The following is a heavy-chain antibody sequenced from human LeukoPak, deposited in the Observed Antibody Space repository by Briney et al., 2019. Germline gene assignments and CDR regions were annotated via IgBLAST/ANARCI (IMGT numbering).Heavy chain of an antibody. J-gene: IGHJ4*02. CDR1: GYSFTSYW. CDR2: IYPGDSDT. D-gene: IGHD3-10*01. CDR3: ARQYMVRGVIVGDY. Sequence: PAESLKISCKGSGYSFTSYWIGWVRPMPGKGLEWVGIIYPGDSDTRYSPSFQGQVTISADKSISTAYQQWSSLKASDTAMYYCARQYMVRGVIVGDYWGQGTLVTVSS. V-gene: IGHV5-51*01.